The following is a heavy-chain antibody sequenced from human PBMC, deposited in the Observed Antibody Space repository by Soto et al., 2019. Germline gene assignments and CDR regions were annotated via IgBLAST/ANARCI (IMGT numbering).Heavy chain of an antibody. CDR2: ISAYNGNT. D-gene: IGHD6-19*01. CDR1: GYTFTSYG. CDR3: ERGLKSGQWLVRGPYYFDY. V-gene: IGHV1-18*01. Sequence: QVQLVQSGAEVKKPGASVKVSCKASGYTFTSYGISWVRQAPGQGLEWMGWISAYNGNTNYAQKLQGRVTMTTDTSTITAYMELRSLRYDDTAVYYCERGLKSGQWLVRGPYYFDYWGQGTLVTVSS. J-gene: IGHJ4*02.